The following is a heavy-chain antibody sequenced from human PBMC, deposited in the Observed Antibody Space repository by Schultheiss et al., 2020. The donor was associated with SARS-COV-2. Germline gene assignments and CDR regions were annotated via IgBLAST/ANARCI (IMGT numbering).Heavy chain of an antibody. Sequence: SEPLSLTCTVSGGSISSYYWSWIRQPPGKGLEWIGYIYYSGSTNYNPSLKSRVTISVDTSKNQFSLKLSSVTAADTAVYYCARGREDDWYFDLWGPGTLVTVSS. CDR2: IYYSGST. J-gene: IGHJ2*01. V-gene: IGHV4-59*01. D-gene: IGHD1-26*01. CDR3: ARGREDDWYFDL. CDR1: GGSISSYY.